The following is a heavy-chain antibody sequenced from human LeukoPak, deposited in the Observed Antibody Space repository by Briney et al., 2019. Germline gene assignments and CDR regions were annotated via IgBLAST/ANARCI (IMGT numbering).Heavy chain of an antibody. CDR3: ARGGYYGSGRYYFDS. Sequence: GGSLRLSCAASGFTFSSYRMNWVRQAPGKGLEWVSYISSSSSTIYYADSVEGRFTISRDNAKNSLYLQMNSLRAEDTAVYYCARGGYYGSGRYYFDSWGQGTLVTVSS. CDR1: GFTFSSYR. D-gene: IGHD3-3*01. CDR2: ISSSSSTI. V-gene: IGHV3-48*01. J-gene: IGHJ4*02.